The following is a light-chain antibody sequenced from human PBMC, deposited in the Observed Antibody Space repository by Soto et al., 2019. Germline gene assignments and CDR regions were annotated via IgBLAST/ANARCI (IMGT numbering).Light chain of an antibody. CDR3: AAWDDSRSALL. CDR1: SSNIGSNH. CDR2: RSD. Sequence: QSVLTQPPSASGTPGQKVTISCSGSSSNIGSNHVYWYQQFPGSAPRLLIYRSDQRHSGVPDRFSGSKSGASASLAISGLRSEDEADYYCAAWDDSRSALLFGGGTKVTVL. V-gene: IGLV1-47*01. J-gene: IGLJ2*01.